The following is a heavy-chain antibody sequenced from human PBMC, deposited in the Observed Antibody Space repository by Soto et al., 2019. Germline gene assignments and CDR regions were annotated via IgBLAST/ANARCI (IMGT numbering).Heavy chain of an antibody. D-gene: IGHD3-22*01. CDR2: ISAYNGNT. V-gene: IGHV1-18*01. CDR1: GCTFTSYC. CDR3: ARGSADYYDSSGYFLLAY. Sequence: ASVNVSCKPSGCTFTSYCISWVRQAPGQGLEWMGWISAYNGNTNYAQKLQGRVTMTTDTSTSTAYMELRSLRSDDTAVYYCARGSADYYDSSGYFLLAYWGQGTLVTVSS. J-gene: IGHJ4*02.